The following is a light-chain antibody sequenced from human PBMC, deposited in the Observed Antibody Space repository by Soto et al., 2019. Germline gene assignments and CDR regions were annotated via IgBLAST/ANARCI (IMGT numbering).Light chain of an antibody. CDR3: QQYSSTPSYT. CDR2: WAS. V-gene: IGKV4-1*01. CDR1: QSVLYSSNNKNY. Sequence: DIVMTQSPDSLAVSLGERATINCKSSQSVLYSSNNKNYLAWYQQKPGQPPKLLIYWASTRESGVPDRFSGSGSGTDFSLTVSSLQAEDGAVYYWQQYSSTPSYTFGQGTKLEIK. J-gene: IGKJ2*01.